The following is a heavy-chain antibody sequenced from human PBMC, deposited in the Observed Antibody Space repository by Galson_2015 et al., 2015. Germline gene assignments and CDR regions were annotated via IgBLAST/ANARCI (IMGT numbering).Heavy chain of an antibody. D-gene: IGHD4-17*01. CDR2: IIPIFGTA. CDR3: ARGGQTTVTLYLHAFDI. CDR1: GGTFSSYA. Sequence: SVKVSCKASGGTFSSYAISWVRQAPGQGLEWMGGIIPIFGTANYAQKSQGRVTITADESTSTAYMELSSLRSEDTAVYYCARGGQTTVTLYLHAFDIWGQGTMVTVSS. V-gene: IGHV1-69*13. J-gene: IGHJ3*02.